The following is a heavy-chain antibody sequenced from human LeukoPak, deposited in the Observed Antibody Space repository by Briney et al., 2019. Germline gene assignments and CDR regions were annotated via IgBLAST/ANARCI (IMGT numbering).Heavy chain of an antibody. CDR1: GFTFINYS. CDR3: ARAGLTGTRPKTYRGY. V-gene: IGHV3-7*01. D-gene: IGHD1-20*01. CDR2: IKQDGSEK. Sequence: GGSLRLSCAASGFTFINYSMNWVRQAPGKGLEWVANIKQDGSEKYYVDSVKGRFTISRDNAKNSLYLQMNSLRAEDTAVYYCARAGLTGTRPKTYRGYWGQGTLVTVSS. J-gene: IGHJ4*02.